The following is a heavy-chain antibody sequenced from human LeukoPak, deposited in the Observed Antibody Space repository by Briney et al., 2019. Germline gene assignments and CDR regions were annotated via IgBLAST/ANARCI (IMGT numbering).Heavy chain of an antibody. CDR2: IIPIFGTA. CDR3: ARDIAARPDAFDI. D-gene: IGHD6-6*01. V-gene: IGHV1-69*05. CDR1: GGTFSSYA. J-gene: IGHJ3*02. Sequence: SVKVSCKASGGTFSSYAISWVRQAPGQGLEWMGGIIPIFGTANYAQKFQGRVTITTDESTSTAYMELSSLRSEDTAVYYCARDIAARPDAFDIWGQGTMVTVSS.